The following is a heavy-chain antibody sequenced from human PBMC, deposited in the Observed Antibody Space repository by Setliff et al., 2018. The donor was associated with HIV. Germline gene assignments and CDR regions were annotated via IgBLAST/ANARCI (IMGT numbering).Heavy chain of an antibody. CDR1: GFTFSSYG. J-gene: IGHJ2*01. V-gene: IGHV3-NL1*01. Sequence: PGGSLRLSCAASGFTFSSYGMHWVRQAPGKRLEWVSVIYSSGTTYYADSVKGRFTISRDKANNTVYLQMNSLRVEDTAIYYCAREGPYYYDGSGYYSGSYFDLWGRGTPVTVSS. CDR3: AREGPYYYDGSGYYSGSYFDL. D-gene: IGHD3-3*01. CDR2: IYSSGTT.